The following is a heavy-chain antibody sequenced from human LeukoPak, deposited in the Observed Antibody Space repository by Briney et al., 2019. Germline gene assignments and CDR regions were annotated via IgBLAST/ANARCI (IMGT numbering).Heavy chain of an antibody. J-gene: IGHJ6*03. Sequence: GGSLRLSCAASGFTFSSYEMNWVRQAPGKGLEWVSYISSSGSTIYYADSVKGRFTFSRDNAKNSLYLQMNSLRAEDTAVYYCAREGYYDSSGYYYVYNYYYYMDVWGKGTTVTISS. CDR3: AREGYYDSSGYYYVYNYYYYMDV. CDR2: ISSSGSTI. CDR1: GFTFSSYE. V-gene: IGHV3-48*03. D-gene: IGHD3-22*01.